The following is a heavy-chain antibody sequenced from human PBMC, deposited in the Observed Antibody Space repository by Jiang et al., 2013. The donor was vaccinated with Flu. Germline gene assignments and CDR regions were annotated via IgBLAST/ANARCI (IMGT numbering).Heavy chain of an antibody. Sequence: VSSNYMSWVRQAPGKGLEWVSVIYSGGSTYYADSVKGRFTISRDNSKNTLYLQMNSLRAEDTAVYYCASAYYDILTGYRSPHRVDVWGQGTTVTVSS. CDR2: IYSGGST. J-gene: IGHJ6*02. CDR3: ASAYYDILTGYRSPHRVDV. V-gene: IGHV3-53*01. D-gene: IGHD3-9*01. CDR1: VSSNY.